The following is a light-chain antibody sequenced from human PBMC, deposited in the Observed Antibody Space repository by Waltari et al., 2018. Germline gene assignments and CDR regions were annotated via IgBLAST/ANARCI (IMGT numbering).Light chain of an antibody. J-gene: IGKJ4*01. CDR1: QDIRKN. CDR2: DAS. Sequence: DIQMTQSPSSLSASVGDRVTITCQASQDIRKNLNWFQQKPGKAPQVLIFDASNSQAAAPSRFSGSGSGTDFAFTISRLQPEDIGTYYCQQYANLPLTFGGGTRVEIK. V-gene: IGKV1-33*01. CDR3: QQYANLPLT.